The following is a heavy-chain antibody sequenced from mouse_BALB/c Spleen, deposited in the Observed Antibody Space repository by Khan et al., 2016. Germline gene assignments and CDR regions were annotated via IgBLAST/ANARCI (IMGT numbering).Heavy chain of an antibody. J-gene: IGHJ2*01. V-gene: IGHV2-2*02. Sequence: QVQLQQPGPGLVQPSQCLSITCTVSGFSLASYGVHWVRQSPGKGLEWLGVIWSGGSTGYNAAFISRLSITKDYSKSQVFFKMNSLQTNDTAIYYCARNYDFYFDYWGQGTTLTVSS. CDR1: GFSLASYG. CDR2: IWSGGST. CDR3: ARNYDFYFDY. D-gene: IGHD2-4*01.